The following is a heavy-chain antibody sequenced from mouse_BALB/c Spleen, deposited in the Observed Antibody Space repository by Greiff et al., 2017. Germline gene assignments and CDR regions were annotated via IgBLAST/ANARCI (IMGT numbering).Heavy chain of an antibody. J-gene: IGHJ2*01. V-gene: IGHV2-9-2*01. D-gene: IGHD2-14*01. CDR1: GFSLTSYD. Sequence: QVQLKESGPGLVAPSQSLSITCTVSGFSLTSYDISWIRQPPGKGLEWLGVIWTGGGTNYNSAFMSRLSISKDNSKSQVFLKMNSQQTDDTAIYYCVREGLGFDYWGQGTTLTVSA. CDR2: IWTGGGT. CDR3: VREGLGFDY.